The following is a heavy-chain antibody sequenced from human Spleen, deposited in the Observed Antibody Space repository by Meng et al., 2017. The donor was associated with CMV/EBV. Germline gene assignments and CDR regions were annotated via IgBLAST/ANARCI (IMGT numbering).Heavy chain of an antibody. CDR3: ARGGPPKIVGATSYYFDY. Sequence: GESLKISCAASGFTFSSYAMHWVRQAPGKGLEWVAGIPYDGSNKYYADSVKGRFTISRDNSKNTLYLQMNSLRAEDTALYYCARGGPPKIVGATSYYFDYWGQGTLVTVSS. V-gene: IGHV3-30*04. CDR2: IPYDGSNK. J-gene: IGHJ4*02. D-gene: IGHD1-26*01. CDR1: GFTFSSYA.